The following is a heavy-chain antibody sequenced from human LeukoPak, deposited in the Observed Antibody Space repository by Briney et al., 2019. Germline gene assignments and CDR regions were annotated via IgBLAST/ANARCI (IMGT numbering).Heavy chain of an antibody. CDR2: IRSKANSYAT. V-gene: IGHV3-73*01. CDR1: GFTFSGSA. CDR3: TRCSGGSCYNLGGAFDI. J-gene: IGHJ3*02. Sequence: GGSLKLSCAASGFTFSGSAMHWVRQASGKGLEWVGRIRSKANSYATAYAASVEGRFTISRDDSKNTAYLQMNSLKTEDTAVYYCTRCSGGSCYNLGGAFDIWGQGTMVTVSS. D-gene: IGHD2-15*01.